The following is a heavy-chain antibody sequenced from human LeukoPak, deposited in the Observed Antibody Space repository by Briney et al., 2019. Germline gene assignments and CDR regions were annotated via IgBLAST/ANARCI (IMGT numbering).Heavy chain of an antibody. CDR2: IYPGDSDT. V-gene: IGHV5-51*01. D-gene: IGHD6-13*01. Sequence: GESLKISCEGSGXSFTSYWSGWVRPMPGKGLEWMGSIYPGDSDTRYIPSFQGQVTISADKSISTAYLQSSSLKASDTAMYYCARSSSSYVTSLDSWGQGTLVTVSS. J-gene: IGHJ4*02. CDR1: GXSFTSYW. CDR3: ARSSSSYVTSLDS.